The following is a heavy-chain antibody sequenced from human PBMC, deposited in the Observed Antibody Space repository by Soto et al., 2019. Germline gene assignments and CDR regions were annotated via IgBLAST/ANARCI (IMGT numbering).Heavy chain of an antibody. V-gene: IGHV4-4*07. CDR3: ARDPGYGSGSYSWFDP. CDR1: GGSISSYY. J-gene: IGHJ5*02. D-gene: IGHD3-10*01. Sequence: SETLSLTCTVSGGSISSYYWSWIRQPAGKGLEWIGRIYTSGSTNYNPSLKSRVTMSVDTSKSQFSLKLSSVTAADTAVYYCARDPGYGSGSYSWFDPWGQGTLVTVSS. CDR2: IYTSGST.